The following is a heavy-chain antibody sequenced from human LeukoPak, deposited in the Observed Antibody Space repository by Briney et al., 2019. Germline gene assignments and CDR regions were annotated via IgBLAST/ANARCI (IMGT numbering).Heavy chain of an antibody. Sequence: GGSLRLSCAASGFTLSSYAMSWVRQAPGKGLEGVSTISGSGGSTYYAESVKGRFTISRDNSKNTLYLQMNSLRAEDTAVYYCAKDGYSSGPGYFDYWGQGTLVTVSS. J-gene: IGHJ4*02. D-gene: IGHD6-19*01. CDR2: ISGSGGST. CDR1: GFTLSSYA. CDR3: AKDGYSSGPGYFDY. V-gene: IGHV3-23*01.